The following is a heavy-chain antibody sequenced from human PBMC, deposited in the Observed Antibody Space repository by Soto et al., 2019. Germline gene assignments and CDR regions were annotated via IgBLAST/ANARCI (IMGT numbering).Heavy chain of an antibody. CDR2: ISRDGSGT. CDR1: GFAFRSYW. D-gene: IGHD1-26*01. V-gene: IGHV3-74*01. J-gene: IGHJ6*02. Sequence: EVQLVESGGGLVQPGGSLRLSCAASGFAFRSYWMHWVRQSPGKGLVWVSRISRDGSGTNYADSVKGRFTISRDNAKNTLYLQMNSLRAEDTAVYYCASRVVGTVVHHWGQGTTVSVSS. CDR3: ASRVVGTVVHH.